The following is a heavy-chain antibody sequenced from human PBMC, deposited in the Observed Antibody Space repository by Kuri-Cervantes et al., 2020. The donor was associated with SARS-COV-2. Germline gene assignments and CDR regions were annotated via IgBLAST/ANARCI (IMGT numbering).Heavy chain of an antibody. CDR3: AKSWKRLLWFGELLPPWDY. D-gene: IGHD3-10*01. CDR1: GFTFSSYA. Sequence: GESLKISCAASGFTFSSYAMSWVRQAPGKGLEWVSAISGSGGSTYYADSVKGRFTISRDNSKNTLYLQMNSLRAEDTAVYYCAKSWKRLLWFGELLPPWDYWGQGTLVTVSS. J-gene: IGHJ4*02. CDR2: ISGSGGST. V-gene: IGHV3-23*01.